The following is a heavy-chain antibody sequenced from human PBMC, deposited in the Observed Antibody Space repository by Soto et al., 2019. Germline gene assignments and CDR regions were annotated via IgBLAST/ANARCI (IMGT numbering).Heavy chain of an antibody. V-gene: IGHV4-31*03. Sequence: QVQLQESGPGLVKPSQTLSLTCTVSGGSISSGGYYWSWSRQHPGKGLGWIGYIYYSGSTYYNPSLKSRVTMSVDTSKNQFSLRLRSVTAADAAVYYCAREWLSRTYGMDVWGQGTTVTVSS. CDR1: GGSISSGGYY. D-gene: IGHD3-3*01. CDR3: AREWLSRTYGMDV. CDR2: IYYSGST. J-gene: IGHJ6*02.